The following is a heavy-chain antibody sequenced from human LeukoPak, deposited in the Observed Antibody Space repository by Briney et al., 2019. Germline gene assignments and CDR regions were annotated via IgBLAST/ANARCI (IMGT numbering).Heavy chain of an antibody. D-gene: IGHD6-13*01. Sequence: SETLSLTCAVYGGSFSGYYWSWIRQPPGKGLEWIGEINHSGSTNYNPSPKSRVTISVDTSKNQFSLKLSSVTAADTAVYYCARSGGYSSSWSLWGQGTLVTVSS. CDR2: INHSGST. J-gene: IGHJ4*02. CDR3: ARSGGYSSSWSL. CDR1: GGSFSGYY. V-gene: IGHV4-34*01.